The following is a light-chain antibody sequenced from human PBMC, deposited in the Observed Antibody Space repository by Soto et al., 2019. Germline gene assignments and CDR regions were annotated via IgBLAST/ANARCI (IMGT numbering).Light chain of an antibody. J-gene: IGKJ5*01. V-gene: IGKV3-20*01. CDR1: QSVSTTY. Sequence: EIVLTQSPATLSVSPGERVTLSCRASQSVSTTYLAWYQQKPGQAPRVLIYGASSRATGIPDRFSGSGSGTDFTLTISRLEPEDFAVYYCQQYGSSPFTFGQGTRLEI. CDR3: QQYGSSPFT. CDR2: GAS.